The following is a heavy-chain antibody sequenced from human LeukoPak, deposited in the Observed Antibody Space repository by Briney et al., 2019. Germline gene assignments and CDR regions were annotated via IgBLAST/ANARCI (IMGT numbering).Heavy chain of an antibody. J-gene: IGHJ4*02. CDR3: ARVAVIPFDY. Sequence: PSETLSLTCTVSGYSISSGYYWGWIRQPPGKGLEWIGSIYHSGSTYYNPSLKSRVTISVDTSKNQFSLKLSSVTAADTAVYYCARVAVIPFDYWGQGTLVTVSS. V-gene: IGHV4-38-2*02. D-gene: IGHD2/OR15-2a*01. CDR2: IYHSGST. CDR1: GYSISSGYY.